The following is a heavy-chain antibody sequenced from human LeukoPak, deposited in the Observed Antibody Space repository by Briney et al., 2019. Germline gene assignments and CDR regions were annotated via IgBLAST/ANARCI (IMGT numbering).Heavy chain of an antibody. CDR2: INYSGNT. V-gene: IGHV4-38-2*01. CDR3: ARGGTAYCRGGNCYSDKYFDY. Sequence: PSETLSLTCAVSGYSISSGYYWGWIRQPPGKGLEWIGEINYSGNTNYNRSLKSRVTISADTSKNQFSLRLSSVTAADTAVYYCARGGTAYCRGGNCYSDKYFDYWGQGTQVTVSS. CDR1: GYSISSGYY. J-gene: IGHJ4*02. D-gene: IGHD2-15*01.